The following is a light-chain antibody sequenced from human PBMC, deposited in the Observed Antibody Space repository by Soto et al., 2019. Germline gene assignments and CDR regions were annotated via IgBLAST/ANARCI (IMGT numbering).Light chain of an antibody. V-gene: IGLV2-23*01. J-gene: IGLJ3*02. CDR1: SSDAGGYKF. CDR2: EDS. Sequence: QSALTQPASVSGSPGQSITISCTATSSDAGGYKFVSWYQQHPGKAPKVMIYEDSKRPSGVSYRFSGSKSGNTASLTISGLQDEDEDDYHCCSYASGSTYWVFGGGTKLTVL. CDR3: CSYASGSTYWV.